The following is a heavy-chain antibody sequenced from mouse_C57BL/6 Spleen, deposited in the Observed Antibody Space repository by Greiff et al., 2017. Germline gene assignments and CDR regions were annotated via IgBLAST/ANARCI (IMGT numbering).Heavy chain of an antibody. D-gene: IGHD3-2*02. J-gene: IGHJ4*01. V-gene: IGHV1-53*01. Sequence: QVQLQQSGTELVKPGASVKLSCKASGYTFTSYWMHWVKQRPGQGLEWIGNINPSNGGTNYNEKFKSKATLTVDKSSSTAYMQLSSLTSEDSAVDYCARSGKTAQATYYYAMDYWGQGTSVTVSS. CDR1: GYTFTSYW. CDR3: ARSGKTAQATYYYAMDY. CDR2: INPSNGGT.